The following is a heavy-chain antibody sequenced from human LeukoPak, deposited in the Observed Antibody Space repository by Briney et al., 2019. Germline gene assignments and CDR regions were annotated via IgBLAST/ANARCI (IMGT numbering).Heavy chain of an antibody. J-gene: IGHJ4*02. CDR2: IFPSGGEI. CDR1: GFTFSTFA. CDR3: AKVRYCSGVNCYPDDN. D-gene: IGHD2-15*01. Sequence: GGSLRLSCAASGFTFSTFAMLWVRQPRGKGLEWVSSIFPSGGEIHYADSVKGRFTISRDNSKNMLYLEMNSLSTEDTAVYYCAKVRYCSGVNCYPDDNWGQGTLVTVSS. V-gene: IGHV3-23*01.